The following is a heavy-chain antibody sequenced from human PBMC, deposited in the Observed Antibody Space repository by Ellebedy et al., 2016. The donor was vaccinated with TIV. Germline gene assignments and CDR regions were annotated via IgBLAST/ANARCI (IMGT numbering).Heavy chain of an antibody. V-gene: IGHV4-4*07. D-gene: IGHD7-27*01. CDR2: IFTSGST. CDR1: GGSISSYS. Sequence: MPSETLSLTCTVSGGSISSYSWSWIRQPAGEGLEWIGRIFTSGSTNFNPSLKSRVTMSVDTSKNQFSLKLSSVTAADTAVYYCAGDTVTANWGPLFDYWGQGTLVTVSS. J-gene: IGHJ4*02. CDR3: AGDTVTANWGPLFDY.